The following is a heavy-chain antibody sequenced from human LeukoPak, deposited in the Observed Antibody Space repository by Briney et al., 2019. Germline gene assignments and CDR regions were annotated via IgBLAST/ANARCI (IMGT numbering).Heavy chain of an antibody. J-gene: IGHJ5*02. D-gene: IGHD1-1*01. V-gene: IGHV1-3*01. CDR2: INAGNGNT. CDR3: ARETRVGRWFDP. CDR1: GYTFISYA. Sequence: ASVKVSCKASGYTFISYAMHWVRQAPGQRLEWMGWINAGNGNTKYSQKFQGRVTITRDTSASTAYMELSSLRSEDTAVYYCARETRVGRWFDPWGQGTLVTVSS.